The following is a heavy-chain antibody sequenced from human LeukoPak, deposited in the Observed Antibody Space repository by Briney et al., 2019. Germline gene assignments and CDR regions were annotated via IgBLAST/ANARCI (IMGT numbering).Heavy chain of an antibody. V-gene: IGHV4-61*01. CDR3: ARLGPIAVAVARKYYFDY. Sequence: PSQTLSLTCTVSGGSISSGSYYWSWIRQPPGKGLEWIGYIYYSGSTNYNPSLKSRVTISVDTSKNQFSLKLSSVTAADTAVYYCARLGPIAVAVARKYYFDYWGQGTLVTVSS. CDR1: GGSISSGSYY. D-gene: IGHD6-19*01. J-gene: IGHJ4*02. CDR2: IYYSGST.